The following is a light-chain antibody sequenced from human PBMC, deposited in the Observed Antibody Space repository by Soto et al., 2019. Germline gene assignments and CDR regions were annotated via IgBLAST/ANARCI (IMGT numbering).Light chain of an antibody. CDR1: SSDVGGYNY. V-gene: IGLV2-14*01. CDR2: DVS. Sequence: QSALTQPASVSGSPGQSITISCTGTSSDVGGYNYVSWYQQHPGKAPKFMIYDVSNRPSGVSNRFSGSKSGNTASLTISGLQAEDEADYSCSSYTTSNTRQIVFGTGTKLTVL. CDR3: SSYTTSNTRQIV. J-gene: IGLJ1*01.